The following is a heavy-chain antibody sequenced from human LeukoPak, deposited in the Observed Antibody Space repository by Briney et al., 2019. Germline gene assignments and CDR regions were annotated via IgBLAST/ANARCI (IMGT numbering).Heavy chain of an antibody. CDR2: ISAYNGNT. V-gene: IGHV1-18*04. J-gene: IGHJ5*02. CDR1: GYTFTGYY. Sequence: GASVKVSCKASGYTFTGYYMHWVRQAPGQGLEWMGWISAYNGNTNYAQKLQGRVTITTDESTSTAYMELSRLRSDDTAVYYCARDLLGWRGKYFDPWGQGTLVTVSS. CDR3: ARDLLGWRGKYFDP. D-gene: IGHD2-15*01.